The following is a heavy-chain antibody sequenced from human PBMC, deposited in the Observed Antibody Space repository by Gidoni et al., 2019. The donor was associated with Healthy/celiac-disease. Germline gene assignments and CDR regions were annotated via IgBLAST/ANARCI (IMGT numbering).Heavy chain of an antibody. V-gene: IGHV4-34*01. J-gene: IGHJ5*02. Sequence: QVQLQQSGAGLLQPSETLSLTCSVYGGSFSGYYWSWIRQPPGKGLEWIGAINHSGSTNYNPSLKSRVTISVDTSKNQFSLKLSSVTAADTAVYYCARGRIPPKFDPWGQGTLVTVSS. CDR2: INHSGST. CDR1: GGSFSGYY. CDR3: ARGRIPPKFDP. D-gene: IGHD5-18*01.